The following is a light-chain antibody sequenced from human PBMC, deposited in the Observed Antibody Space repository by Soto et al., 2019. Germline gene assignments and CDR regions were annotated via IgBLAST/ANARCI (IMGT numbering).Light chain of an antibody. CDR3: HQYNNWPLWT. V-gene: IGKV3-15*01. Sequence: EIVMTQSPATLSVSPGERATLSCRASQSVSSNLAWYQQKRGQGPRLLIYGASTRATGIPARFSGSGSGTEFTLTISSLQSEDFAVYYCHQYNNWPLWTFGQGTKVVIK. CDR1: QSVSSN. J-gene: IGKJ1*01. CDR2: GAS.